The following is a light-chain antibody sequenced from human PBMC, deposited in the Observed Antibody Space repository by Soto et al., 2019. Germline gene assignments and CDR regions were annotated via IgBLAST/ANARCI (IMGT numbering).Light chain of an antibody. V-gene: IGLV2-14*01. CDR1: SSDVGRYNT. CDR3: NSLRVNHLYV. J-gene: IGLJ1*01. CDR2: EVT. Sequence: QSALTQPASVSGSPGQTITISCTGTSSDVGRYNTVSCYQHHPGKAPKLIIYEVTHRPAGISDRFSASKSGNTASLTISGLQAEDEADYYCNSLRVNHLYVFGSGTKGTVL.